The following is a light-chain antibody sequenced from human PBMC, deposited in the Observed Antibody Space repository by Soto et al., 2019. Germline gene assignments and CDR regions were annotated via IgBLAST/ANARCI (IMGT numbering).Light chain of an antibody. J-gene: IGLJ2*01. CDR1: SSDIGAYNS. V-gene: IGLV2-14*03. Sequence: QSALIQPASVSASPGQSITISCTGTSSDIGAYNSVSWYQQHPGKAPQLMIYDVSYRPSGISSRFSGSKSGNTASLTISGLQADDDADYYCASYTSARIRVFGGGTKVTVL. CDR3: ASYTSARIRV. CDR2: DVS.